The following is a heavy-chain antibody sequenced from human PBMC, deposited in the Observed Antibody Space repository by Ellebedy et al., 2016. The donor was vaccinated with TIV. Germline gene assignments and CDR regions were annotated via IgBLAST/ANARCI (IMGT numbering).Heavy chain of an antibody. CDR2: IFSDGSII. Sequence: GESLKISCAASGFTFSRYWMHWVRQAPGKGLVWLSRIFSDGSIITYVDSVKGRFTISRDNAKNSLYLQMSSLTAEDTAVYYCARDMAWGNERVNDALDIWGQGTMVTVSA. CDR1: GFTFSRYW. V-gene: IGHV3-74*01. CDR3: ARDMAWGNERVNDALDI. J-gene: IGHJ3*02. D-gene: IGHD7-27*01.